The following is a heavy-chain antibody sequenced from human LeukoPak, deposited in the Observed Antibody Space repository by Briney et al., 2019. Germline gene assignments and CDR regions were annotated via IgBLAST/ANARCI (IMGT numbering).Heavy chain of an antibody. CDR3: ARTGYYAQYFDY. V-gene: IGHV4-34*01. D-gene: IGHD3-9*01. Sequence: SETLSLTCAVSGGSFSGYYWSWIRQSPGKGLEWIGEINHSGSTNYNPSLKSRVTISVDTSKSQFSLKLSSVTAADTAVYYCARTGYYAQYFDYWGQGTLVTVSS. J-gene: IGHJ4*02. CDR2: INHSGST. CDR1: GGSFSGYY.